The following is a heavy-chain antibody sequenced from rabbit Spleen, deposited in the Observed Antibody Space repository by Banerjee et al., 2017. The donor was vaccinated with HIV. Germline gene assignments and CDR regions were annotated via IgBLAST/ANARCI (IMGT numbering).Heavy chain of an antibody. Sequence: QEQLEESGGDLVKPEGSLTLTCTASGFSFSNSYWICWVRQAPGKGLEWIGCIDASSGRPTYYASWTKGRFTISKTSSTTMTLQMTSLTAADTATYFCARGGGRTRLDLWGQGTLVTVS. V-gene: IGHV1S45*01. CDR1: GFSFSNSYW. CDR3: ARGGGRTRLDL. D-gene: IGHD4-1*01. J-gene: IGHJ3*01. CDR2: IDASSGRPT.